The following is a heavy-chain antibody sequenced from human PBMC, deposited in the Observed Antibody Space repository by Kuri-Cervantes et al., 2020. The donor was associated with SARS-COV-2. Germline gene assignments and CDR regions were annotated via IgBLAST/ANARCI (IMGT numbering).Heavy chain of an antibody. CDR2: IYTEGSTA. V-gene: IGHV3-74*01. Sequence: GESLKISCAASGFSFSSYWMHWVRQAPGKGLVWVSRIYTEGSTASYADSVKGRFTISRDNSKNTLYLQMNSLRPEDTAVYYCAKDNLGWDYNNRGMDAWGQGTTVTVSS. CDR1: GFSFSSYW. CDR3: AKDNLGWDYNNRGMDA. J-gene: IGHJ6*02. D-gene: IGHD3-22*01.